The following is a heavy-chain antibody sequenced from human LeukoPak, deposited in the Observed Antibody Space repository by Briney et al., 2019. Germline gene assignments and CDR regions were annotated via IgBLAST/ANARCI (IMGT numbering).Heavy chain of an antibody. D-gene: IGHD2-8*01. CDR1: GFTFSSYA. V-gene: IGHV3-7*01. J-gene: IGHJ3*02. Sequence: PGGSLRLSCAASGFTFSSYAMSWVRQAPGKGLEWVAYIKEDESEKYYVDAVKGRFTISRDNAKNSLFLQMNSLRAEDTAVYYCARGVYAFDIWGQGTMVTVSS. CDR2: IKEDESEK. CDR3: ARGVYAFDI.